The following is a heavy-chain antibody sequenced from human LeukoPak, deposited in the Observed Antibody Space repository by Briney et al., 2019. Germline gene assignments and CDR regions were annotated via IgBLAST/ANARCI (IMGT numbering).Heavy chain of an antibody. V-gene: IGHV4-4*07. CDR3: ARAPIAAAAGFDY. D-gene: IGHD6-13*01. CDR1: GGSISSNY. CDR2: IYTSGST. J-gene: IGHJ4*02. Sequence: SETLSLTCTVSGGSISSNYWSWIRQPAGKGLEWIGRIYTSGSTTYNPSLKNRVTISVDKHKNQFSLKLSSVPAADPAVYYCARAPIAAAAGFDYWGQGTLVTVSS.